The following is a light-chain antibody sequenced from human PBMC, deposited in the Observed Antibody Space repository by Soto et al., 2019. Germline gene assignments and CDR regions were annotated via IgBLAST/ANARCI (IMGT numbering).Light chain of an antibody. J-gene: IGLJ2*01. CDR2: DVS. Sequence: QSALTQPASVSGCPGQSITISCTGTSSDAGGYSYVSWYQQHPGKAPKLMIYDVSNRPSGVSNRFSGSKSGNTDTLTISGLQAEDEADYYCSSYTSSSALVFGGGTKLTVL. CDR3: SSYTSSSALV. CDR1: SSDAGGYSY. V-gene: IGLV2-14*01.